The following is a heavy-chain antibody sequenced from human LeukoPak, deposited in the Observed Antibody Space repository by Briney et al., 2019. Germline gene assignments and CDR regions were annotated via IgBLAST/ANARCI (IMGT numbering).Heavy chain of an antibody. V-gene: IGHV1-69*13. D-gene: IGHD4-11*01. CDR1: GGTFSRYA. J-gene: IGHJ4*02. CDR2: ISPMFGTV. Sequence: GASVKVSCKASGGTFSRYAISWVRQAPGQGLEWMGGISPMFGTVNYAQKFQGRVTITADESTSTAYMELSSLRSEDTAVYYCARAADYSNYYYFDYWGQGTLVTVSS. CDR3: ARAADYSNYYYFDY.